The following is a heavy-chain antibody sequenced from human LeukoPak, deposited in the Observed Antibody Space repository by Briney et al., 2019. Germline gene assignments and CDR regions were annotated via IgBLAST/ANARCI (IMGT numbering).Heavy chain of an antibody. D-gene: IGHD3-9*01. J-gene: IGHJ4*02. CDR3: ARERAVRLVIIVNYFDY. CDR1: GFTFSSYS. CDR2: ISSSSSYI. Sequence: GGSLRLSCAASGFTFSSYSMNWVRQAPGKGLEWVSSISSSSSYIYYADSVKGRFTISRDNAKNSLYLQMNSLRAEDTAVYYCARERAVRLVIIVNYFDYWGQGTLVTVSS. V-gene: IGHV3-21*01.